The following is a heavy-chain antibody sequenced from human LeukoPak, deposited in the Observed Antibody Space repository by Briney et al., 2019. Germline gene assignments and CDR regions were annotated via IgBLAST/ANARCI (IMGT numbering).Heavy chain of an antibody. CDR3: AREGGGYCSSTSCLTFDI. CDR2: ISAYNGNT. J-gene: IGHJ3*02. V-gene: IGHV1-18*01. D-gene: IGHD2-2*01. Sequence: ASVKVSCKASGYTFTSYGISWVRQSPGQGLEWMGWISAYNGNTNYAQKLQGRVTMTTDTSTSTAYMELRSLRSDDTAVYYCAREGGGYCSSTSCLTFDIWGQGTMVTVSS. CDR1: GYTFTSYG.